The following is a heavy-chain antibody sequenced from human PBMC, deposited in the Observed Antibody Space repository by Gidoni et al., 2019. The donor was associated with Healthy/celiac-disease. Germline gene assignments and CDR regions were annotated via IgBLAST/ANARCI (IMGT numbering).Heavy chain of an antibody. Sequence: EVQLVESGGGLVQPGRSLRLSCAASGFTFDDYAMHWVRQAPGKGLEWVSGISWNSGSIGYADSVKGRFTSSRDNAKNSLYLQMNSLRAEDTALYYCAKDRYSSALHPTFDYWGQGTLVTVSS. CDR2: ISWNSGSI. V-gene: IGHV3-9*01. D-gene: IGHD6-25*01. CDR1: GFTFDDYA. J-gene: IGHJ4*02. CDR3: AKDRYSSALHPTFDY.